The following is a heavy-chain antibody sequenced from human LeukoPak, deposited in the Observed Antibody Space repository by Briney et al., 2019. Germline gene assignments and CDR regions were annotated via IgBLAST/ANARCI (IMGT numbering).Heavy chain of an antibody. D-gene: IGHD3-22*01. CDR2: ISSSSSSYI. J-gene: IGHJ4*02. CDR1: GFTFSSYS. Sequence: GGSLRLSCAASGFTFSSYSMNWVRQAPGKGLEWVSSISSSSSSYIYYADSVKGRFTISRDNAKNSLYLQMNSLRAEDTAVYYCARAQAYDSSGYYGDWGQGTLVTVSS. V-gene: IGHV3-21*01. CDR3: ARAQAYDSSGYYGD.